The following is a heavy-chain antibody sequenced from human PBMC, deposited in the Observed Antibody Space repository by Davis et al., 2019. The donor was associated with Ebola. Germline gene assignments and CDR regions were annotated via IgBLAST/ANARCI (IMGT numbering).Heavy chain of an antibody. J-gene: IGHJ4*02. CDR1: GLDFSRSV. D-gene: IGHD3-10*01. V-gene: IGHV3-23*01. Sequence: PGGSLRLSCAASGLDFSRSVLYWVRQAPGKGLEWVSASPESEADITYADSVKGRFTVSRDYSMNTVYLQCNSLRAEDTAVYYCAKLAVRGSYYGSDFWGRGTLVTVSS. CDR3: AKLAVRGSYYGSDF. CDR2: SPESEADI.